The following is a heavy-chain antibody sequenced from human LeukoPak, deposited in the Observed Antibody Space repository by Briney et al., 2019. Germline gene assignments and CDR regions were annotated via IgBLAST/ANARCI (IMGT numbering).Heavy chain of an antibody. Sequence: ASVKVSCKTSGYTFTHYYIHWVRQAPGQGLEWMGIINPGGGSTNYAQTFQGRLSMTRDTSTSTVYMELSSLRSEDTAVYYCARGAYSYAQDFWGQGTLVTVSS. CDR1: GYTFTHYY. D-gene: IGHD5-18*01. CDR3: ARGAYSYAQDF. V-gene: IGHV1-46*01. J-gene: IGHJ4*02. CDR2: INPGGGST.